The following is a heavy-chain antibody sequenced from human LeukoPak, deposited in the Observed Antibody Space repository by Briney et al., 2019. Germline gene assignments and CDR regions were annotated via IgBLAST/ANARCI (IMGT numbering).Heavy chain of an antibody. CDR3: ASGSYYEVY. CDR2: IYTSGST. Sequence: SETLSLTCTVSGGSISSGSYYWSWIRQPAGKGLEWIGRIYTSGSTNYNPSLKSRVTISVDTSKNQFSLKLSSVTAADTAVYYCASGSYYEVYWGQGTLVTVSS. V-gene: IGHV4-61*02. D-gene: IGHD1-26*01. CDR1: GGSISSGSYY. J-gene: IGHJ4*02.